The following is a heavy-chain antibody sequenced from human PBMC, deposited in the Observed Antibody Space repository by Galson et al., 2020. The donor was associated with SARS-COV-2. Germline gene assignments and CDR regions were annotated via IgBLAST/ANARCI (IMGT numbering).Heavy chain of an antibody. J-gene: IGHJ4*02. D-gene: IGHD1-26*01. Sequence: SETLSLTCTVSGGSISSYYWSWIRQPPGKGLEWIGYIYYSGSTNYNPSLKSRVTISVDTSKNQFSLKLSSVTAADTAVYYCARDRWELPVDWGQGTLVTVSS. CDR1: GGSISSYY. V-gene: IGHV4-59*01. CDR3: ARDRWELPVD. CDR2: IYYSGST.